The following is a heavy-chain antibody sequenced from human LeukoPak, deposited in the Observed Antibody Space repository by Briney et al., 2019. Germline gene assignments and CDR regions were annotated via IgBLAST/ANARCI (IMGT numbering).Heavy chain of an antibody. CDR1: GGSFSGYY. Sequence: SETLSLTCAVYGGSFSGYYWSWIRQPPGKGLEWIGEINHSGSTNYNPSLKSRVTISVDTSKNQFSLKLSSVTAAYTAVYYCAGGVTIVRGTSKHFDYWGQGTLVTVSS. CDR3: AGGVTIVRGTSKHFDY. V-gene: IGHV4-34*01. CDR2: INHSGST. J-gene: IGHJ4*02. D-gene: IGHD3-10*01.